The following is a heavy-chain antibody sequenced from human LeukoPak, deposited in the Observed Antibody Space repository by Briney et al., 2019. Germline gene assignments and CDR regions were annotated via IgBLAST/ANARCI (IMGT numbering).Heavy chain of an antibody. J-gene: IGHJ5*02. V-gene: IGHV1-69*05. CDR2: IIPIFGTA. CDR3: ARVVEGSSYCSSTSCYPLGRGWFDP. D-gene: IGHD2-2*01. CDR1: GGTFSSYA. Sequence: SVKVSCKASGGTFSSYAISWVRQAPGQGLEWMGGIIPIFGTANYAQKFQGRVTITTDESTSTAYMELSSLRSEDTAVYYCARVVEGSSYCSSTSCYPLGRGWFDPWGQGTLVTVSS.